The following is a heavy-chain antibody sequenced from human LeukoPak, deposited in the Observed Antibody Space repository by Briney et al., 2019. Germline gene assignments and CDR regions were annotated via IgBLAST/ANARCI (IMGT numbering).Heavy chain of an antibody. J-gene: IGHJ4*02. D-gene: IGHD5-18*01. CDR3: ARGRYSYGPGGFDY. Sequence: SETLSLTCTVSGGSISSYYRSWIRQPPGKGLEWIGYIYYSGSTNYNPSLKSRVTISVDTSKNQFSLKLSSVTAADTAVYYCARGRYSYGPGGFDYWGQGTLVTVSS. CDR1: GGSISSYY. CDR2: IYYSGST. V-gene: IGHV4-59*01.